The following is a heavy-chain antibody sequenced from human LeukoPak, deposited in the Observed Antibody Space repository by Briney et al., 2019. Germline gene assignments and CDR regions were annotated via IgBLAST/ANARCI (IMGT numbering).Heavy chain of an antibody. Sequence: PGGSLRLSCAASGLTFSSYSKNWVRQAPGKGLEWVSSISSSSNYIYYADSVKGRFTISRDNAKNSLYLQMNSLRAEDTAVYYCARVPHAMVRGVIITEFYFDYWGQGTLVTVSS. CDR1: GLTFSSYS. J-gene: IGHJ4*02. V-gene: IGHV3-21*01. CDR3: ARVPHAMVRGVIITEFYFDY. D-gene: IGHD3-10*01. CDR2: ISSSSNYI.